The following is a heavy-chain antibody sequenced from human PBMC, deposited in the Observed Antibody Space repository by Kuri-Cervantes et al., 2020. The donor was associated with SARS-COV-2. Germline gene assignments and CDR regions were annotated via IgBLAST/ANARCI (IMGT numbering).Heavy chain of an antibody. J-gene: IGHJ4*02. Sequence: GESLKISCAASGFTVSSNYMSWVRQAPGKGPEWVSVIYSGGSTYYADSVKGRFTISRDNSKNTLYLQMNSLKTEDTAVYYCTRHDFWSAYYFDYWGQGTLVTVSS. V-gene: IGHV3-53*01. CDR1: GFTVSSNY. D-gene: IGHD3-3*01. CDR3: TRHDFWSAYYFDY. CDR2: IYSGGST.